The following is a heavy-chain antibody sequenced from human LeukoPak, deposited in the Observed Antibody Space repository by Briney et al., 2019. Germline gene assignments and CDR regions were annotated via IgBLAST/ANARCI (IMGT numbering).Heavy chain of an antibody. CDR3: ARQLGYCSSTSCRAFVP. CDR2: IYTSGST. CDR1: GGSISSGSYY. V-gene: IGHV4-61*02. J-gene: IGHJ5*02. Sequence: PSQTLSLTCTVSGGSISSGSYYWSWIRQPAGKGLEWIGRIYTSGSTNYNPSLKSRVTISVDTSKNQFSLKLSSVTAADTAVYYCARQLGYCSSTSCRAFVPWGQGTLVTVSS. D-gene: IGHD2-2*01.